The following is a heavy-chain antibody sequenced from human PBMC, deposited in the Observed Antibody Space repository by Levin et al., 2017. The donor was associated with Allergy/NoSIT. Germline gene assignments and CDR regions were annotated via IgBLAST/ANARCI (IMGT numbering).Heavy chain of an antibody. V-gene: IGHV3-33*01. J-gene: IGHJ4*02. D-gene: IGHD2-15*01. CDR2: IWYDGSYK. CDR1: GFTFSSYG. CDR3: ARDDCSGGSCYSLPD. Sequence: GGSLRLSCAASGFTFSSYGMHWVRQAPGKGLEWVAVIWYDGSYKYYVDSVKGRFTISRDNSKNTLYLQMNSLRAEDTAVYYCARDDCSGGSCYSLPDWGQGTLVTVSS.